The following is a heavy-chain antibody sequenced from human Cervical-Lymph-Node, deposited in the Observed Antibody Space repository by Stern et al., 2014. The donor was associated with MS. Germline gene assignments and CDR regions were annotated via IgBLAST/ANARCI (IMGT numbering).Heavy chain of an antibody. CDR1: GFSFSRYA. J-gene: IGHJ4*02. Sequence: VQLVESGGGVVQPGRSLRLSCAASGFSFSRYAMHWVRLAPGKGLEWLALIWYDGSNPYYADSVTGRFTISRDNFKNPLYLQMNSLRAEDTAVYYCASAYSSSHYYFDYWGQGTLVTVSS. CDR2: IWYDGSNP. D-gene: IGHD6-13*01. V-gene: IGHV3-33*01. CDR3: ASAYSSSHYYFDY.